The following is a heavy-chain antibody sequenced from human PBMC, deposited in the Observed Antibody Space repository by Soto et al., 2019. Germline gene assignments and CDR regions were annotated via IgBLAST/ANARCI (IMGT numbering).Heavy chain of an antibody. CDR3: ARDRGPAAYYYGMDV. V-gene: IGHV4-31*03. D-gene: IGHD2-2*01. CDR1: GGSISSGGYY. CDR2: NYYSGIT. J-gene: IGHJ6*02. Sequence: SETLSLTCTVSGGSISSGGYYWTWIRQHPGKDLEWIGYNYYSGITYYNPSLKSRVTISLDTSKNQFSLKLSSVTAADTAVYYCARDRGPAAYYYGMDVWGQGTTVTVSS.